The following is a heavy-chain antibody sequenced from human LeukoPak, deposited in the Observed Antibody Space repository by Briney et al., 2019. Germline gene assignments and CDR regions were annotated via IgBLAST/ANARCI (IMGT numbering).Heavy chain of an antibody. CDR2: IGGSGGST. V-gene: IGHV3-23*01. CDR3: AKQRRTSCYMAIDY. J-gene: IGHJ4*02. Sequence: PGGSLRLSCAASGFTFSTYAMSWVRQAPGKGLEWVSVIGGSGGSTYYADSVKGRFTISRDDSMNSLFLQMNSLRAEDTAIYYCAKQRRTSCYMAIDYWGQGTLVTVSS. CDR1: GFTFSTYA. D-gene: IGHD2-2*02.